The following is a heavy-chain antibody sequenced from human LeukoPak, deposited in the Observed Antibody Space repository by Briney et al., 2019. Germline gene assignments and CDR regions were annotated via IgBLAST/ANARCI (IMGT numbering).Heavy chain of an antibody. Sequence: SETLSLTCSVSGSSMNLYSWNWIRQSPGKGLEWIAYMYYSGTTNYNPSLENRAAISLDLSRHQFSLRLNSVTAADTAVYYCARHRLPYDSSGYPDYWGQGTLVTVSS. CDR2: MYYSGTT. J-gene: IGHJ4*02. CDR1: GSSMNLYS. D-gene: IGHD3-22*01. V-gene: IGHV4-59*08. CDR3: ARHRLPYDSSGYPDY.